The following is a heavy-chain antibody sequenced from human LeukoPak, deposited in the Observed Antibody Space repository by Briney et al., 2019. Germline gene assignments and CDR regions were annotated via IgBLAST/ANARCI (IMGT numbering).Heavy chain of an antibody. V-gene: IGHV4-59*01. CDR1: GGSISSYY. CDR2: VYYSGST. CDR3: AREQQYSSGWFPWYFDL. Sequence: SETLSLTCTVSGGSISSYYWSWIRQPPGKGLEWIGYVYYSGSTNYNPSLKSRVTISVDTSKNQFSLKLSSVTAADTAVYYCAREQQYSSGWFPWYFDLWGRGTLVTVSS. D-gene: IGHD6-19*01. J-gene: IGHJ2*01.